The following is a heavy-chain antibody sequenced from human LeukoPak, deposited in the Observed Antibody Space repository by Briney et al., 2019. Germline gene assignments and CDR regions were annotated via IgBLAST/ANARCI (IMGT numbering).Heavy chain of an antibody. V-gene: IGHV4-4*07. CDR1: GGSISSFY. CDR3: ARGGSNHDY. J-gene: IGHJ4*02. D-gene: IGHD4-11*01. CDR2: IYTTGST. Sequence: SETLSLTCTVSGGSISSFYWSWIRQPAEKGLEWIGRIYTTGSTDYNPSLKSRVTMSVDTSKNQFSLKLTSVTAADTAVYYCARGGSNHDYWGQGTLVTVSS.